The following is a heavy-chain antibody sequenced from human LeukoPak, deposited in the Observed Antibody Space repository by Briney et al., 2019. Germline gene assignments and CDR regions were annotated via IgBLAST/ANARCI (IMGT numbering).Heavy chain of an antibody. V-gene: IGHV4-39*01. Sequence: SETLSLTCTVSGGSISSISYYWGWIRQPPGKGLEWIGSIYYSDSTYYNPSLKTLVTISVDTSKNQLSLKLSSVTDADKAVYYCARDTAMVTSRDDIWFDPWGQGTLVTVSS. CDR3: ARDTAMVTSRDDIWFDP. CDR2: IYYSDST. J-gene: IGHJ5*02. CDR1: GGSISSISYY. D-gene: IGHD5-18*01.